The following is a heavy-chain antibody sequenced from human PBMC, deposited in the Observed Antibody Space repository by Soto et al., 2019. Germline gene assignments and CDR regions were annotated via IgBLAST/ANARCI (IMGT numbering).Heavy chain of an antibody. CDR3: ARGAGIGDY. J-gene: IGHJ4*02. CDR1: GFTFSSYW. V-gene: IGHV3-7*04. Sequence: EVQLVESGGDLVQPGGSLRLSCAASGFTFSSYWMSWVRQAPGKGLEWLANIKEDGSEKYYVGSAKGRFTISRDNAKNSLYLQVNGLRAEDTAVYYCARGAGIGDYWGQGTLVTVSS. CDR2: IKEDGSEK. D-gene: IGHD3-16*01.